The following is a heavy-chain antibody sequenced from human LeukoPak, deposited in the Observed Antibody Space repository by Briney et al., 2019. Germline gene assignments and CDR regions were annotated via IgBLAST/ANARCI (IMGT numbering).Heavy chain of an antibody. CDR2: ISSSSSYI. CDR3: ARGVGYGYDY. D-gene: IGHD5-18*01. Sequence: KSGGSLRLSCAASGSTFSSYSMNWVRQAPGKGLEWVSSISSSSSYIYYADSVKGRFTISRDNAKNSLYLQMNSLRAEDTAVYYCARGVGYGYDYWGQGTLVTVSS. V-gene: IGHV3-21*01. J-gene: IGHJ4*02. CDR1: GSTFSSYS.